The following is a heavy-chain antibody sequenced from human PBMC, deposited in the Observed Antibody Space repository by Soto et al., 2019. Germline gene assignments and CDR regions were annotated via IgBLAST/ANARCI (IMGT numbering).Heavy chain of an antibody. CDR2: ISSSSSYI. CDR1: GFSFSNYG. D-gene: IGHD2-2*01. CDR3: ARSDCTSTSCYVVWFDP. J-gene: IGHJ5*02. Sequence: EVQLVESGGGLVKPGGSLRLSCAVSGFSFSNYGMNWVRQAPGKGLEWVSSISSSSSYISYADSVKGRFTISRDNAKNSVYLQMNSLRAEDTAGYYCARSDCTSTSCYVVWFDPWGQGTLVTVSS. V-gene: IGHV3-21*01.